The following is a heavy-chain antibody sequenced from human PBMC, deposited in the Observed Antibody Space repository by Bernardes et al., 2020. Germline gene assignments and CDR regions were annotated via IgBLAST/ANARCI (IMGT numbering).Heavy chain of an antibody. D-gene: IGHD4-17*01. CDR1: GFTFSSYG. V-gene: IGHV3-33*08. CDR2: IWYDGSNK. Sequence: GGSLRLSCAASGFTFSSYGMHWVRQAPGKGLEWVAVIWYDGSNKYYADSVKGRFTISRDNSKNTLYLQMNSLRAEDTAVYYCARDRGVTVPLFDYWGQGTLVTVSS. J-gene: IGHJ4*02. CDR3: ARDRGVTVPLFDY.